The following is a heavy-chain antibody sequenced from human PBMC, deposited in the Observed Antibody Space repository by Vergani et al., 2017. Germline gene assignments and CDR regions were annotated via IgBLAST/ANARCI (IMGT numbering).Heavy chain of an antibody. CDR3: TRQPQEGASGPPSVPT. CDR2: IYHSGST. J-gene: IGHJ4*02. CDR1: GFSLSTSGVG. D-gene: IGHD5-12*01. Sequence: KESGPTLVKPTQTLTLTCTFSGFSLSTSGVGVGWIRQPPGKGLEWIGSIYHSGSTHYNPSLKSRVTISVDTSKNDFSLKVTSVTAADTAVYYCTRQPQEGASGPPSVPTWGQGISVIVSS. V-gene: IGHV4-39*01.